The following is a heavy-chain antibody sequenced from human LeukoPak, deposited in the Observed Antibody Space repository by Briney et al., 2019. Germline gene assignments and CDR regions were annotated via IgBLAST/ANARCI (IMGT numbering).Heavy chain of an antibody. J-gene: IGHJ4*01. CDR2: LSGSSITT. Sequence: GGSLRLSCAASGFTFSNSAMSWVRQAPGKGLEWASTLSGSSITTYYADSVKGRFTISRDNSKNTLYLQMNSLRAEDTAVYYCAKGIYSSGWSYFDYWGHGTLVTVSS. V-gene: IGHV3-23*01. D-gene: IGHD6-19*01. CDR3: AKGIYSSGWSYFDY. CDR1: GFTFSNSA.